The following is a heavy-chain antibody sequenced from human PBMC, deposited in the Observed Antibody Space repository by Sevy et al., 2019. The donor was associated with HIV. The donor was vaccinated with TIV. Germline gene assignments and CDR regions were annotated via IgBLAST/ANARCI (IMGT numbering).Heavy chain of an antibody. D-gene: IGHD6-6*01. CDR2: IRYDGSTK. V-gene: IGHV3-30*02. CDR1: GFTFSIYG. J-gene: IGHJ4*02. Sequence: GGSLRLSCAASGFTFSIYGMHWVRQAPGKGLEWVVCIRYDGSTKYYAYSVKGRFTISRDNSKNTLYLQMNSLRAEDTAVYYCAKDLTGRYSSSSGDFDYWGQGTLVTVSS. CDR3: AKDLTGRYSSSSGDFDY.